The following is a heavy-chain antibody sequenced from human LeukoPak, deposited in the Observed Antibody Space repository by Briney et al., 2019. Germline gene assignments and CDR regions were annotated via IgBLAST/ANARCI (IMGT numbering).Heavy chain of an antibody. Sequence: PGGSLRLSCAASGFTVSSNYMSWVRQAPGKGLEWVSVIYSGGSTYYADSVKGRFTISRDNSKNTLYLQMNSLRAEDTAVYYCARVHRGYSYGYDYWGQGTLVTVSS. J-gene: IGHJ4*02. D-gene: IGHD5-18*01. CDR1: GFTVSSNY. CDR2: IYSGGST. CDR3: ARVHRGYSYGYDY. V-gene: IGHV3-66*01.